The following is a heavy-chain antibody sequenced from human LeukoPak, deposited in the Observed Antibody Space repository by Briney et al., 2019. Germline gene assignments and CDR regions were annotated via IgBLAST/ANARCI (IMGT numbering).Heavy chain of an antibody. D-gene: IGHD2-8*01. Sequence: PSETLSLTCTVSGGSISSGSYYWSWIRQPAGKGLEWIGRIYTSGSTNYNPSLKSRVTISVDTSKKKFSLKLSSVTAADTAVYYCARDGEYCTNGVCYRHLFDYWGQGXLVTVSS. V-gene: IGHV4-61*02. CDR1: GGSISSGSYY. CDR3: ARDGEYCTNGVCYRHLFDY. J-gene: IGHJ4*02. CDR2: IYTSGST.